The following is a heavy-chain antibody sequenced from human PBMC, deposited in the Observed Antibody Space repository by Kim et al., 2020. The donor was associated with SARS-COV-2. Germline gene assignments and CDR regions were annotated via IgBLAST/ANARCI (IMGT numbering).Heavy chain of an antibody. J-gene: IGHJ5*02. CDR3: ARDYSGRPNFFDP. D-gene: IGHD1-26*01. Sequence: YADSVKDSFTISRDDSKNTLYLQMSSLRPEDTAVYYCARDYSGRPNFFDPWGQGTLVTVSS. V-gene: IGHV3-66*01.